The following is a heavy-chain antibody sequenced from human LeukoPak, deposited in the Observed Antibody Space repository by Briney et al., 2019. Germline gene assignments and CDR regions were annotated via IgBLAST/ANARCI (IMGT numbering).Heavy chain of an antibody. J-gene: IGHJ5*02. D-gene: IGHD6-19*01. V-gene: IGHV4-34*01. CDR2: INHSGST. Sequence: KPSETLSLTCAVYGGSFSGYYWSWIRQPSGKGLEWIGEINHSGSTNYNPSLKSRVTISVDTSKNQFSLKLSSVTAADTAVYYCAIRDSSGWVNWFDPWGQGTLVTVSS. CDR1: GGSFSGYY. CDR3: AIRDSSGWVNWFDP.